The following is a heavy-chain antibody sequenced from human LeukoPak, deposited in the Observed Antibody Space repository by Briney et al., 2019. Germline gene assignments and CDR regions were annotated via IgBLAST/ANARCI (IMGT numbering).Heavy chain of an antibody. D-gene: IGHD2-15*01. CDR3: ARDSGGSLDY. V-gene: IGHV3-7*03. CDR1: GFPFSSYW. J-gene: IGHJ4*02. Sequence: GGSLILSCVASGFPFSSYWMAWGRRAPGTGLEWVANVKQDESEKHYIGSVKGRFTISRDNAKNSVYLQMNSLRAEDTAVYYCARDSGGSLDYWGQGTLVSVSS. CDR2: VKQDESEK.